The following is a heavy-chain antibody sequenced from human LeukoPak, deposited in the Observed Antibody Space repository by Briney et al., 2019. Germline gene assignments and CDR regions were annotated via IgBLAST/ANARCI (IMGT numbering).Heavy chain of an antibody. CDR1: GFTFSSYE. J-gene: IGHJ4*02. Sequence: PGGSLRLSCAASGFTFSSYEMNWVRQAPGKGLEWVSYISNSGSTIYYADSVKGRFTISRDNAKNSLHLQMNSLRAEDTAVYYCARDEGQWLVPDYWGQGTLVTVSS. V-gene: IGHV3-48*03. D-gene: IGHD6-19*01. CDR2: ISNSGSTI. CDR3: ARDEGQWLVPDY.